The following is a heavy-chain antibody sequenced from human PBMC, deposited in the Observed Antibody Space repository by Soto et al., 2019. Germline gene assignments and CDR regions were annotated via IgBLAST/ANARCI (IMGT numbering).Heavy chain of an antibody. CDR1: GFTFSSDA. D-gene: IGHD2-21*02. Sequence: GGSLRVSCAASGFTFSSDAMHWVRQAPGKGLEWVAVISYDGSNKYYADSVKGRFTISRDNSKNTLYLQMNSLRAEDTAVYYCARIEHPGHCGGDCYAYYYYGMDVLGQGTTVTVSS. CDR3: ARIEHPGHCGGDCYAYYYYGMDV. CDR2: ISYDGSNK. J-gene: IGHJ6*02. V-gene: IGHV3-30-3*01.